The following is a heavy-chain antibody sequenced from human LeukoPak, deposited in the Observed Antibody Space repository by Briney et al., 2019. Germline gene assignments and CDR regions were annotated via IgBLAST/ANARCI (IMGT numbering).Heavy chain of an antibody. J-gene: IGHJ1*01. V-gene: IGHV3-33*01. D-gene: IGHD6-6*01. CDR3: AFEYSSSSEYFQH. CDR1: GFTFSSYG. CDR2: IWYDGSNK. Sequence: GRSLRLSCAASGFTFSSYGMHWVRQAPGKGLEWVAVIWYDGSNKYYADSVKGRFTISRDNSKNTLYLQMNSLRAEDTAVYYWAFEYSSSSEYFQHWGQGTLVTVSS.